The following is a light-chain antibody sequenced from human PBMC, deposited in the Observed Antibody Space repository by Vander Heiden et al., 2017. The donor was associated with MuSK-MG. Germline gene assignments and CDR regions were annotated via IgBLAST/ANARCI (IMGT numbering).Light chain of an antibody. J-gene: IGKJ1*01. Sequence: IQMTQSPSSVSASVGDRVSITCRASPGVSKWLAWYQQQPGKAPKLLIYEASTLQSGVPSRFSGSGYGTDFTLTISNLQPEDSATYYCQHLNNFPWTFGQGTKVEIK. CDR2: EAS. V-gene: IGKV1-12*01. CDR1: PGVSKW. CDR3: QHLNNFPWT.